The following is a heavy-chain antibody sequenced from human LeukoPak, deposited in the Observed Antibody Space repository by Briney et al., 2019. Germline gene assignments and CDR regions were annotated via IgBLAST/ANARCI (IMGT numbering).Heavy chain of an antibody. J-gene: IGHJ3*02. Sequence: GGFLRLSCAASGFTFSNYAMTWVRQAPGKGLEWVSTIGGGPVYYADSVKGRFTISRDDSKNTLFLRMNSLRADDTAIYYCAKDSFSHNGVYDALDIWGQGTMVTVSS. CDR1: GFTFSNYA. V-gene: IGHV3-23*01. D-gene: IGHD2-8*01. CDR3: AKDSFSHNGVYDALDI. CDR2: IGGGPV.